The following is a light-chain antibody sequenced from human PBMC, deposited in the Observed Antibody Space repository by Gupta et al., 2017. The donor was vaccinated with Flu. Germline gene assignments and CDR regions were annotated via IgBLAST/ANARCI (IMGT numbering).Light chain of an antibody. CDR2: DAS. CDR1: QDIYNY. J-gene: IGKJ4*01. CDR3: QQYDNLPLT. V-gene: IGKV1-33*01. Sequence: DLQMTQSPSSLSASVGDRVTITCQASQDIYNYLNWYQQKPGKAPKLLIYDASNLETGVPSRFSGSGSGTDFTFTISSLQPEDIATYYCQQYDNLPLTFGGWTKVEIK.